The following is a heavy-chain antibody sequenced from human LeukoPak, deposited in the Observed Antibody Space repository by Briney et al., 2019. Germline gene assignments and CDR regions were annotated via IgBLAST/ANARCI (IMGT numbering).Heavy chain of an antibody. V-gene: IGHV4-34*01. CDR2: INHSGST. CDR3: ARGGLRNRIYYYYMDV. D-gene: IGHD1-14*01. Sequence: KPSETLSLTCAVYGGSFSGYYWSWIRQPPGKGLEWIGEINHSGSTNYNPSLKSRVTISVDTSTNQFSLKLSSVTAADTTVYYCARGGLRNRIYYYYMDVWGKGTTVTVSS. CDR1: GGSFSGYY. J-gene: IGHJ6*03.